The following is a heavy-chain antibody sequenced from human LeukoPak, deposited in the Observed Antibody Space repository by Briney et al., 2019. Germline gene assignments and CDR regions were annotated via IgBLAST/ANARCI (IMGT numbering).Heavy chain of an antibody. CDR3: ARDCGGDCYSGAFDI. V-gene: IGHV3-53*01. J-gene: IGHJ3*02. D-gene: IGHD2-21*02. CDR1: GFPVSINS. Sequence: GGSLRLSCTVSGFPVSINSMSWVRQAPGKGLEWVSFIYSGGNTHYSDSVKGRFTISRDSSKNTLYLQMNSLRAEDTAVYYCARDCGGDCYSGAFDIWGQGTMVTVSS. CDR2: IYSGGNT.